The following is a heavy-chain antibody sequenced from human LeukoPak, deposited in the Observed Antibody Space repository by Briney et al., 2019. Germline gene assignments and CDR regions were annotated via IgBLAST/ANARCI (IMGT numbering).Heavy chain of an antibody. V-gene: IGHV4-59*01. J-gene: IGHJ6*02. D-gene: IGHD2-2*03. CDR2: IYYSGST. CDR3: ARAYGYCSSTSCLYYYYGMDV. CDR1: GGSISSYY. Sequence: SSETQSLTCTVSGGSISSYYWGWIRQAPGKGLEWIGYIYYSGSTNYNPSLKSRVTISVDTSKNQFSLKLSSVTAADTAVYYCARAYGYCSSTSCLYYYYGMDVWGQGTTVTVSS.